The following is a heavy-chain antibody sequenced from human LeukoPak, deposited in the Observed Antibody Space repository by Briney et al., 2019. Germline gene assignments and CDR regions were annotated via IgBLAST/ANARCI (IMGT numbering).Heavy chain of an antibody. CDR1: GFTFGDYA. V-gene: IGHV3-49*03. J-gene: IGHJ4*02. CDR3: TRDPGAVVVRYY. D-gene: IGHD3-22*01. Sequence: GGSLRLSCTASGFTFGDYAMSWFRQAPGKGLEWVGFIRSKAYGGTTEYAASVKGRFAISRDDSKSIAYLQMNSLKTEDTAVYYCTRDPGAVVVRYYWGQGTLVTVSS. CDR2: IRSKAYGGTT.